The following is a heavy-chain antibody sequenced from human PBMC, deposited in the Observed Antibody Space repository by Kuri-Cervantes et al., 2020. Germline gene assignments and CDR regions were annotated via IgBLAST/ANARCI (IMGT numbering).Heavy chain of an antibody. CDR3: ARDGPDKSGYYLDS. V-gene: IGHV1-2*02. D-gene: IGHD3-22*01. CDR2: INPNSGGT. CDR1: GYTFTGYY. J-gene: IGHJ4*02. Sequence: ASVKVSCKASGYTFTGYYMHWVRLAPGQGLEWMGWINPNSGGTNYAQKFQGRATMNTDTSTSTAYMELRSLRSDDTAVYYCARDGPDKSGYYLDSWGQGTPVTVSS.